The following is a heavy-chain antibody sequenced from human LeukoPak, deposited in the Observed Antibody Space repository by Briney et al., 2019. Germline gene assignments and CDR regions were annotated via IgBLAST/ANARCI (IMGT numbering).Heavy chain of an antibody. CDR3: ASRYCSSTSCYAFDY. Sequence: ASVKVSCKASGYTFTCYYMHWVRQAPGQGLEWMGWINPNSGGTNYEQQFQGKVTITSDPTISTAYMELRRLRSHDTGVYYCASRYCSSTSCYAFDYWGQATLVTVSS. CDR1: GYTFTCYY. V-gene: IGHV1-2*02. D-gene: IGHD2-2*01. CDR2: INPNSGGT. J-gene: IGHJ4*02.